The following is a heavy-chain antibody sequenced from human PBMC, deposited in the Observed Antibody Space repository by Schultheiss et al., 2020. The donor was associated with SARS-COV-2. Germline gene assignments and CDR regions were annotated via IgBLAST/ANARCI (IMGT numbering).Heavy chain of an antibody. D-gene: IGHD6-19*01. Sequence: GGSLRLSCAASGFTFSSYAMHWVRQAPGKGLEWVAVISYDGSNKYYADSVKGRFTISRDNSKNTLYLQMNSLRAEDTAVYYCARGHSSGWFNYYYYGMDVWGQGTTVTVSS. J-gene: IGHJ6*02. CDR3: ARGHSSGWFNYYYYGMDV. CDR1: GFTFSSYA. V-gene: IGHV3-30*04. CDR2: ISYDGSNK.